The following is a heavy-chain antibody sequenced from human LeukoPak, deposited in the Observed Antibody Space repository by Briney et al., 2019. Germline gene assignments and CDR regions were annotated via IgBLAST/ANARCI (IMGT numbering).Heavy chain of an antibody. CDR3: AKDIYFGSGSYGDY. D-gene: IGHD3-10*01. CDR2: ISGGGGRT. Sequence: GGSLRLPCAASGFTFDDYAMHWVRQAPGKGLEWVSLISGGGGRTYYAGSVKGRFTISRDNSKNSLYLQMDSLRTEDTALYYCAKDIYFGSGSYGDYWGQGTLVTVSS. CDR1: GFTFDDYA. J-gene: IGHJ4*02. V-gene: IGHV3-43*02.